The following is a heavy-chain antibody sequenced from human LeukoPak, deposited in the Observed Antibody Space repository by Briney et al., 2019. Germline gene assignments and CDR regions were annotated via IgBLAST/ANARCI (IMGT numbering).Heavy chain of an antibody. J-gene: IGHJ4*02. CDR1: GFTLSDYY. D-gene: IGHD3-10*01. CDR3: ASLRGVNR. V-gene: IGHV3-11*01. CDR2: ISSSGTTI. Sequence: PGGSLRLSCAASGFTLSDYYMSWIRQPPGKGLEWVSYISSSGTTIYYADSVRGRFTVSRDNAKNSLYLQMDSLSAEGTAVYYCASLRGVNRWGQGTLVTVSS.